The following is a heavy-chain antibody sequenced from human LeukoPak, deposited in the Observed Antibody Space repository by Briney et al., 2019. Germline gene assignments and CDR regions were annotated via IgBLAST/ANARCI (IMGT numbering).Heavy chain of an antibody. D-gene: IGHD6-19*01. CDR1: GYSFNGYY. V-gene: IGHV1-2*02. Sequence: ASVKVSCKASGYSFNGYYMHWVRQAPGRGLEWMGWINPNSGGTNYAQKFQGRVTMTGDTSMNTVFMELSRLTSGDTGVYYCARDVLRGIAMADAFDFWGQGTMVTVSS. CDR2: INPNSGGT. CDR3: ARDVLRGIAMADAFDF. J-gene: IGHJ3*01.